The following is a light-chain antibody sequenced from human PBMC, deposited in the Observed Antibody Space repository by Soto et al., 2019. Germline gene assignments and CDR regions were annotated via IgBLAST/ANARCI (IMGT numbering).Light chain of an antibody. CDR1: SSDVGAYNY. CDR2: EAS. V-gene: IGLV2-14*01. CDR3: FSFTTDWTQV. J-gene: IGLJ1*01. Sequence: QSALTQPASVSGSPGQSITISCTGTSSDVGAYNYVSWFQQHPGKAPTHIISEASNRPPGVSNRFYGSKSGNAASLTISGLQAEYESYYFFFSFTTDWTQVFGTGTKVT.